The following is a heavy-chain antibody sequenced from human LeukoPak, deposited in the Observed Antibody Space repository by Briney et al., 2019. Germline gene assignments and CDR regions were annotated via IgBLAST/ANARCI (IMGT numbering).Heavy chain of an antibody. CDR1: GFTFSSYS. CDR3: ARSWDSFGYYYYGMDV. CDR2: ISSSSSYI. D-gene: IGHD5-18*01. J-gene: IGHJ6*02. V-gene: IGHV3-21*01. Sequence: PGGSLRLSCAASGFTFSSYSMNWVRQAPGKGLEWVSSISSSSSYIYYADSVKGRFTISRDNAKNSLYLQMNSLRAEDTAVYYCARSWDSFGYYYYGMDVWGQGTTVTVSS.